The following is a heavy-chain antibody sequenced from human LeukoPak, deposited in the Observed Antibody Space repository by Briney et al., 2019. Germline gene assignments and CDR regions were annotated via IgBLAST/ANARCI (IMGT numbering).Heavy chain of an antibody. CDR2: ISGSGGGT. CDR3: AKGRVMATITRNYYYYMDV. D-gene: IGHD5-12*01. J-gene: IGHJ6*03. V-gene: IGHV3-23*01. CDR1: GFTFSSFA. Sequence: GGSLRLSCAASGFTFSSFAMSWVRQAPGKGLECVSAISGSGGGTYYADSVKGRFTISRDNSRNTLYLQMNSLRAEDTAVYYCAKGRVMATITRNYYYYMDVWGKGTTVTISS.